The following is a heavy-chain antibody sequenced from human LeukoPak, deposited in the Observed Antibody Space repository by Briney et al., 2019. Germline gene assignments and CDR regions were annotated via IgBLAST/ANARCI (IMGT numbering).Heavy chain of an antibody. V-gene: IGHV3-23*01. CDR2: IVHGAETT. CDR1: GFSFSTSM. D-gene: IGHD5-24*01. CDR3: TKRDGQSFDY. J-gene: IGHJ4*02. Sequence: GGSVRLSCAASGFSFSTSMMSWVRRAPGQGLEWVSTIVHGAETTYYADSVRGRFTISRDNFKDTLYLQMNSVRAEDTAIYYCTKRDGQSFDYWGQGALVTVSS.